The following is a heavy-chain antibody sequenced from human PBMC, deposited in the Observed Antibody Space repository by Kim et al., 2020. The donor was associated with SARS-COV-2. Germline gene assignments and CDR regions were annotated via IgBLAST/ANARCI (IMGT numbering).Heavy chain of an antibody. CDR2: IDGSDGTT. CDR1: GFTFTGYA. Sequence: GGSLRLSCTTSGFTFTGYAMSWVRQAPGKGLEWVSSIDGSDGTTYYVDSVKGRFTISRDNSKNTLYLQMNSLRDDDTAVYYCMKGGWGWIWDHWGQGTRVTVSS. CDR3: MKGGWGWIWDH. J-gene: IGHJ4*02. V-gene: IGHV3-23*01. D-gene: IGHD2-21*01.